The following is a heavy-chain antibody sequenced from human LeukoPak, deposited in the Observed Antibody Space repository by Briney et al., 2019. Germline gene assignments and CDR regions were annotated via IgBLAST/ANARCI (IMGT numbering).Heavy chain of an antibody. V-gene: IGHV4-4*02. CDR1: GGSIRTSNW. D-gene: IGHD3-3*01. J-gene: IGHJ4*02. CDR2: IYHSEDT. Sequence: PSETLSLTCAVSGGSIRTSNWWSWVRQPPGKGLEWIGEIYHSEDTNYNPSLKSRVTISVDKSKNQFSLKLSSVTAADTAVYYCARGAEYYAIWRGYAGYSDYWGQGISVTVSS. CDR3: ARGAEYYAIWRGYAGYSDY.